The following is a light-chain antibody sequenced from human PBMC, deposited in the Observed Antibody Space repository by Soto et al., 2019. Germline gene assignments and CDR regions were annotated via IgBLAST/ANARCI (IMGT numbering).Light chain of an antibody. CDR1: SGHSSYA. V-gene: IGLV4-69*01. J-gene: IGLJ2*01. CDR3: QTWGTGIQV. Sequence: QPVLTQSPSASASLGASVKLTCTLSSGHSSYAIAWHQQQPEKGPRYLMKLNSDGSHSKGDGIPDRFSGSSSGAERYLTIPSLQSEDEADYYCQTWGTGIQVFGGGTKLTVL. CDR2: LNSDGSH.